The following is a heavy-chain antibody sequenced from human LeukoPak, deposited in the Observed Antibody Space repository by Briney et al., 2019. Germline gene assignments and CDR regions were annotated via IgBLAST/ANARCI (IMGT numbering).Heavy chain of an antibody. CDR2: IIPILGIA. J-gene: IGHJ4*02. Sequence: SVKVSCKASGGTFSSYTISWVRQAPGQGLEWMGRIIPILGIANYAQKFQGRVTITADKSTSTAYMELSSLRSEDTAVYYCARDRIEHYYDSSGYYFDYWGQGTLVTVSS. V-gene: IGHV1-69*04. CDR1: GGTFSSYT. D-gene: IGHD3-22*01. CDR3: ARDRIEHYYDSSGYYFDY.